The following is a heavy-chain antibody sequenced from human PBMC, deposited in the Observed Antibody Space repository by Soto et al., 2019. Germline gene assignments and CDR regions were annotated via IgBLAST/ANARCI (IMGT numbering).Heavy chain of an antibody. D-gene: IGHD3-3*01. V-gene: IGHV5-51*01. J-gene: IGHJ5*01. CDR3: ASLPTSFAWFDS. CDR2: IYPCDSDT. CDR1: GYNFNNHW. Sequence: PGEALKISCKGLGYNFNNHWIALGREMPGKGLEWMGIIYPCDSDTRYNPSFEGQGTISFDMVLLHMFLLWGSFKASDCGIYYCASLPTSFAWFDSRGQGTLVTVSS.